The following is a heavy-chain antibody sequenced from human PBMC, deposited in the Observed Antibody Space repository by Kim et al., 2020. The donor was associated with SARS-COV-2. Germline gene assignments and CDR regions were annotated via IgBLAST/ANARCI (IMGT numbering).Heavy chain of an antibody. V-gene: IGHV3-23*01. D-gene: IGHD6-6*01. CDR1: GFTFINYA. CDR2: ISGSGGTT. Sequence: GGSLRLSCVASGFTFINYAVSWVRLAPGRGLEWVSGISGSGGTTYYADSVKGRFVISRDNSKYTVSLQMNSLQVEDTAAYYCAKSTSSAASDAFDIWGQGTMVTVSP. CDR3: AKSTSSAASDAFDI. J-gene: IGHJ3*02.